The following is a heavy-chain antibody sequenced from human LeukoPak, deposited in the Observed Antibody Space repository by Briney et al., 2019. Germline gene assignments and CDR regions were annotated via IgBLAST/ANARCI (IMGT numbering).Heavy chain of an antibody. Sequence: ASVKVSCKASGGTFSSYAISWVRQAPGQGLEWMGGIIPIFGTANYAQKFQGRVTITTDESTSTAYMELSSLRSEDTAVYYCARRRDCSSTSCYGGYNWFDPWGQGTLVTVSS. V-gene: IGHV1-69*05. D-gene: IGHD2-2*01. CDR1: GGTFSSYA. J-gene: IGHJ5*02. CDR3: ARRRDCSSTSCYGGYNWFDP. CDR2: IIPIFGTA.